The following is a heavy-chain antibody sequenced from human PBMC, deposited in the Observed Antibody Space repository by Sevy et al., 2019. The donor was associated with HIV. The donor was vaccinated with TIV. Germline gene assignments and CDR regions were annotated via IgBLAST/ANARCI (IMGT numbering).Heavy chain of an antibody. CDR2: IKSKTDGGTT. D-gene: IGHD3-22*01. J-gene: IGHJ4*02. V-gene: IGHV3-15*01. CDR3: TTDVLSHYDSSGYYYYFDY. CDR1: GFTFSNAW. Sequence: GGSLRLSCAASGFTFSNAWMSWVRQAPGKGLECVGRIKSKTDGGTTDYAAPVKGRFTISRDDSKNTLYLQMNSLKTEDTAVYYCTTDVLSHYDSSGYYYYFDYWGQGTLVTVSS.